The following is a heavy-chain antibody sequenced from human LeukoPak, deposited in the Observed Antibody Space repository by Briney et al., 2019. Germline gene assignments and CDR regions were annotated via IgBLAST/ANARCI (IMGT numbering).Heavy chain of an antibody. V-gene: IGHV4-39*01. Sequence: PSETLSLTCTVSGASISSSTYYWGWIRQPPGKGLEWIGSIYSSGITYCNPSLKSRVTIFADTSKNQVSLQLSSVTAADAAVYHCAGRPAGYWGQGTLVTVSS. CDR2: IYSSGIT. J-gene: IGHJ4*02. CDR1: GASISSSTYY. CDR3: AGRPAGY.